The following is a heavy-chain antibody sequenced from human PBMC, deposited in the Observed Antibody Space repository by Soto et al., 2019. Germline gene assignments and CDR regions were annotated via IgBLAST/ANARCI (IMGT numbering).Heavy chain of an antibody. CDR1: GYTFTGYY. CDR2: INPNSGGT. D-gene: IGHD4-17*01. CDR3: ARSMTTVTYYFDY. V-gene: IGHV1-2*04. J-gene: IGHJ4*02. Sequence: ASVKVSCKASGYTFTGYYMHWVRQAPGQGLEWMGWINPNSGGTNYAQKFQGWVTMTRDTSISTAYMELSRLRSDDTAVYYCARSMTTVTYYFDYWGQGTLVTVSS.